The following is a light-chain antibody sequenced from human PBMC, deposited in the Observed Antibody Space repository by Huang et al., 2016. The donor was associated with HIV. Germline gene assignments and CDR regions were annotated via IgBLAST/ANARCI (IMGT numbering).Light chain of an antibody. Sequence: EIVLTQSPGTLSLSPGERATLSCRGSQSVSSSYVAWYQQKPGQAPRLLSYGASSSATGLPDRFSGSGSGTDFTLTISRLEPEDFAVYYCQQYGSSPPITFGQGTRLEIK. CDR3: QQYGSSPPIT. CDR1: QSVSSSY. CDR2: GAS. V-gene: IGKV3-20*01. J-gene: IGKJ5*01.